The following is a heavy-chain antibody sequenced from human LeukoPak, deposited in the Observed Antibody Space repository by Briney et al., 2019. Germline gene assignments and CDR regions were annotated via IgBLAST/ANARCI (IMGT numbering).Heavy chain of an antibody. CDR2: IYTSGST. CDR1: GGSISSYY. D-gene: IGHD3-10*01. V-gene: IGHV4-4*07. J-gene: IGHJ4*02. CDR3: ARGEITMVRGVIIPPGY. Sequence: PSETLSLTCTVSGGSISSYYWSWIRQPAGKGLEWIGRIYTSGSTNYNPSLKSRVTISVDTSKNQFSLKLSSVTAADTAVYYCARGEITMVRGVIIPPGYWGQGTLVTVSS.